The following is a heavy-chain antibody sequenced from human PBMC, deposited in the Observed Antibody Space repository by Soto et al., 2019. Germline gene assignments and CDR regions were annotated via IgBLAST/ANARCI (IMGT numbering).Heavy chain of an antibody. CDR2: ISSSGSTI. J-gene: IGHJ4*02. V-gene: IGHV3-11*01. CDR1: GFTFSRYS. CDR3: ARDLALDYGDGGDYFDY. D-gene: IGHD4-17*01. Sequence: PGGSLRLSCSGSGFTFSRYSLMWFRQAPGKGLEYVSTISSSGSTIYYADSVKGRFTISRDNAKSSLYLQMNSLRAEDTAVYYCARDLALDYGDGGDYFDYWGQGTLVTVS.